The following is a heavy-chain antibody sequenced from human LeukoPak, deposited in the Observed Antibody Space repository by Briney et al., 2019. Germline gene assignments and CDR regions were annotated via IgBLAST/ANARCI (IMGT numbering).Heavy chain of an antibody. J-gene: IGHJ6*02. CDR1: GGSISSGDYY. CDR3: ARAPGSYHGYYYYYYGMDV. CDR2: IYYSGST. V-gene: IGHV4-30-4*01. D-gene: IGHD3-10*01. Sequence: SQTLSLTCTVSGGSISSGDYYWSWIRQPPGKGLEWIGYIYYSGSTYYNPSLKSRVTISVDTTKNQFSLKLSSVTAADTAVYYCARAPGSYHGYYYYYYGMDVWGQGTTVTVSS.